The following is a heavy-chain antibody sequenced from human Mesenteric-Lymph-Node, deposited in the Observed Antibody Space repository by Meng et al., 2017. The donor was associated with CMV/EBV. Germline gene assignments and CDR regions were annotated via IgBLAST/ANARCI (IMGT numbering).Heavy chain of an antibody. D-gene: IGHD3-3*01. CDR1: TSGVG. Sequence: TSGVGVGWNRQPPGKALEWLALIYWNDDKRYSPSLKSRLTITKDTSKNQVVLTMTNMDPVDTATYYCAHTYYDFWSGYRRLGWFDPWGQGTLVTVSS. CDR3: AHTYYDFWSGYRRLGWFDP. J-gene: IGHJ5*02. CDR2: IYWNDDK. V-gene: IGHV2-5*01.